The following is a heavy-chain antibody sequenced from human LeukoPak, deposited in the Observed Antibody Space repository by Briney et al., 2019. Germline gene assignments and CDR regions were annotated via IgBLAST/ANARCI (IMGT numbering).Heavy chain of an antibody. CDR3: AKDSSGWYGGYFDY. D-gene: IGHD6-19*01. CDR1: GNYW. V-gene: IGHV3-74*01. Sequence: GGSLRLSGAASGNYWMHWVRQAPGKGLVWVSHINSDGSWTSYADSVKGRFTISKDNAKNTVYLQMNSLRAEDTALYYCAKDSSGWYGGYFDYWGQGTLVTVSS. CDR2: INSDGSWT. J-gene: IGHJ4*02.